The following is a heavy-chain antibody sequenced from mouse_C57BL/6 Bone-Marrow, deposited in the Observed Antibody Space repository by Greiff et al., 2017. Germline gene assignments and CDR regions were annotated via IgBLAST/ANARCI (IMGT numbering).Heavy chain of an antibody. CDR3: ARKGAIYYYGSSWYFDV. CDR2: INPNNGGT. D-gene: IGHD1-1*01. CDR1: GYTFTDYY. V-gene: IGHV1-26*01. J-gene: IGHJ1*03. Sequence: VQLQQSGPELVKPGASVKISCKASGYTFTDYYMNWVKQSHGKSLEWIGDINPNNGGTSYNQKFKGKATLTVDKSSSTAYMELRSLTSEDSTVYYCARKGAIYYYGSSWYFDVWGTGTTVTVSS.